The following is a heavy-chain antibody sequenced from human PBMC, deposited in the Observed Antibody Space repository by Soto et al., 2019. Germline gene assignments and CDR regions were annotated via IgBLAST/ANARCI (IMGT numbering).Heavy chain of an antibody. Sequence: EVQLLESGGDLVQPGGSLRLSCTASAFTFSDHAMSWVRQAPGQGLEWVSSITGSGGSTFYADSVQGRFTISRDNSKNTLYLRMNSLRVEDTALYYCAAYSNSEPGWFDPWGQGTLVTVSS. J-gene: IGHJ5*02. CDR1: AFTFSDHA. D-gene: IGHD6-6*01. CDR2: ITGSGGST. CDR3: AAYSNSEPGWFDP. V-gene: IGHV3-23*01.